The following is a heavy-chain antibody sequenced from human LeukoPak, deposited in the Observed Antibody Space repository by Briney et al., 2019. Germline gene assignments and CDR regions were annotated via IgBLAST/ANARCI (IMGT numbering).Heavy chain of an antibody. Sequence: PGGSLRLSCAASGFTFSSYSMNWVRQAPGEGLEWISYISSTTSTIYYADSVKGRFTISRDNAKNSLYLQMNSLRAEDTAVYYCARDVTYYGADWFDPWGQGTLVTVSS. J-gene: IGHJ5*02. D-gene: IGHD4-17*01. V-gene: IGHV3-48*04. CDR3: ARDVTYYGADWFDP. CDR2: ISSTTSTI. CDR1: GFTFSSYS.